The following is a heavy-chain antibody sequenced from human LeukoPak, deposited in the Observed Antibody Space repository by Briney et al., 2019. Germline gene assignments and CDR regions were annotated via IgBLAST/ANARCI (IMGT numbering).Heavy chain of an antibody. V-gene: IGHV1-8*01. CDR1: GYTFTSYD. Sequence: ASVKVSCKASGYTFTSYDINWVRQAPGQGLEWMGWMNPNSGNTGYAQKFQGRVTMTRNTSISTAYMELSSLRSEDTAVYYCARGVYDYTTYYYMDVWGKGTTVTVSS. J-gene: IGHJ6*03. CDR3: ARGVYDYTTYYYMDV. D-gene: IGHD4-11*01. CDR2: MNPNSGNT.